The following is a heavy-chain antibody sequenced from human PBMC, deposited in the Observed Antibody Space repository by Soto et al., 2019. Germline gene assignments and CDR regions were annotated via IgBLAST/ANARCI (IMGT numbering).Heavy chain of an antibody. CDR2: IGRSTKYI. CDR1: GYTLSDYS. J-gene: IGHJ3*02. D-gene: IGHD3-9*01. V-gene: IGHV3-48*02. Sequence: GGSLRLSCAASGYTLSDYSMSWVRQAPGKGLEWVSYIGRSTKYIFYPDSVRGRFTISRDDAKSSLYLQLNSLRDEDTAVYYCVRDRDWAFDIWGQGTMVTVSS. CDR3: VRDRDWAFDI.